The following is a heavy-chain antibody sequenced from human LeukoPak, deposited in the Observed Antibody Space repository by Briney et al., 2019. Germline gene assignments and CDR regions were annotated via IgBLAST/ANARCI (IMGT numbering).Heavy chain of an antibody. CDR1: GLTFSSYA. D-gene: IGHD3-3*01. CDR2: VCGSRGST. V-gene: IGHV3-23*01. J-gene: IGHJ4*02. CDR3: AKDLGKDDTIFGSAPLDY. Sequence: GGSLSLSCALSGLTFSSYAMRGVRQAPGRRGECVSGVCGSRGSTYYADSVEGRYTISRDNSKHTLYLQMNSLRAEDTAVYYCAKDLGKDDTIFGSAPLDYWGQGTLVTVSS.